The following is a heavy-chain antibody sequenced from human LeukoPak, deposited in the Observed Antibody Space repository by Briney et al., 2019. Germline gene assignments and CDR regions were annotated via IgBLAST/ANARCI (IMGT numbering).Heavy chain of an antibody. J-gene: IGHJ6*02. CDR2: INPNIGST. D-gene: IGHD3-10*01. CDR3: ARPGSTSFRGLGV. CDR1: GYTFTDYC. Sequence: ASVKVSCKASGYTFTDYCMHWVRQAPGQGLEWMGWINPNIGSTNYAQNFQGRVIMTRDTSINTVYMELSSLRSDDTAVYYCARPGSTSFRGLGVWGQGTTVTVSS. V-gene: IGHV1-2*02.